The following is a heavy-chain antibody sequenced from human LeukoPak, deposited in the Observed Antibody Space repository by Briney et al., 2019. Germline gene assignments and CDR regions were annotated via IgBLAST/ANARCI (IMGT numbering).Heavy chain of an antibody. CDR3: AKVGFSEMEWLLYSGH. Sequence: GGSLRLSCAASRLTFSSYAMSWVRQAPGKGLEWVSAISGSSGHTYYADSVKGRFTISRDNSKNTLYLQMNSLRAEDTAVYYCAKVGFSEMEWLLYSGHWGQGTLVTVSS. CDR2: ISGSSGHT. CDR1: RLTFSSYA. V-gene: IGHV3-23*01. D-gene: IGHD3-3*01. J-gene: IGHJ4*02.